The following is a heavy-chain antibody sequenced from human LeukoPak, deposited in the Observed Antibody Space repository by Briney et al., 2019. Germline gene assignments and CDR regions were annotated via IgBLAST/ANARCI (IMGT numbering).Heavy chain of an antibody. CDR2: ISGYNGNT. V-gene: IGHV1-18*01. CDR1: GYTFTNYG. Sequence: GASVKVSCKASGYTFTNYGISWVRQAPGQGGEWMGWISGYNGNTNYAQKLQGGVTMTTETATRTSYMGPRSMRSDDTAVYYCARDFGGWLAFTDYFDYWGQGTPVTVSS. D-gene: IGHD6-19*01. CDR3: ARDFGGWLAFTDYFDY. J-gene: IGHJ4*02.